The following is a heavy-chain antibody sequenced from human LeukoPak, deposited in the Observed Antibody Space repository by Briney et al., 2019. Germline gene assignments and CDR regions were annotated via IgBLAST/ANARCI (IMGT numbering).Heavy chain of an antibody. V-gene: IGHV1-69*04. CDR2: IIPILGIA. CDR3: ARDWCSSTSCYIWINWFDP. J-gene: IGHJ5*02. Sequence: ASVKVSCKASGGTFSSYAISWVRQAPGQGLEWMGRIIPILGIANYAQKFQGRVTITADKSTSTAYMGLSSLRSEDTAVYYCARDWCSSTSCYIWINWFDPWGQGTLVTVSS. CDR1: GGTFSSYA. D-gene: IGHD2-2*02.